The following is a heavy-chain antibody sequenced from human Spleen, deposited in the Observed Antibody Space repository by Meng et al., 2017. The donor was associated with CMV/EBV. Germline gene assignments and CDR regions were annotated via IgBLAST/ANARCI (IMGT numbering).Heavy chain of an antibody. CDR3: AGVIVGNGGRGH. V-gene: IGHV4-61*08. J-gene: IGHJ4*02. Sequence: TFSGGSVSSDGYPLNRVGQSSVKRLAWLGQTVYGGSTNFNPSVNSRHTISIDASKNQFSLNLNSATAADTALYYCAGVIVGNGGRGHWGQGTLVTVSS. D-gene: IGHD2/OR15-2a*01. CDR2: TVYGGST. CDR1: GGSVSSDGYP.